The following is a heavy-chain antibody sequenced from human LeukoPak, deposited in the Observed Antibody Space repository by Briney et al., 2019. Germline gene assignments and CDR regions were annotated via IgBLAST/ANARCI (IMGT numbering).Heavy chain of an antibody. J-gene: IGHJ3*01. CDR1: GFAFSSYA. CDR3: AKGGGRPLDDAFDV. D-gene: IGHD1-1*01. Sequence: GGSLRLSCAASGFAFSSYAMSWVRQIPGKGPEWVSIIFSDGSVTHYADSVQGRFTIPRDNSRNTVYLHVSSLRAGDTAIYYCAKGGGRPLDDAFDVWGQGTVVTVSS. CDR2: IFSDGSVT. V-gene: IGHV3-23*03.